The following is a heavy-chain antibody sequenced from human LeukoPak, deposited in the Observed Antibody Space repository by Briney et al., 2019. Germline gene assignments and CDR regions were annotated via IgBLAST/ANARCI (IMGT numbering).Heavy chain of an antibody. J-gene: IGHJ4*02. D-gene: IGHD3-10*01. Sequence: GGSLRLSCAASGFTFSSYAMHWVRQAPGKGLEWVAVISYDGSNKYYADSVKGRFTISRDNSKNTLYLQMNSLRAEDTAVYYCARGSRSYGSGSYYRTYYFDYWGQGTLVTVSS. CDR3: ARGSRSYGSGSYYRTYYFDY. V-gene: IGHV3-30*04. CDR1: GFTFSSYA. CDR2: ISYDGSNK.